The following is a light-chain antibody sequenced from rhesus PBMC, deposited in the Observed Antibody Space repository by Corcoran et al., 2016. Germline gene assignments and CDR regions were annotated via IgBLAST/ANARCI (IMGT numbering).Light chain of an antibody. CDR3: LQYSSSPLT. J-gene: IGKJ4*01. V-gene: IGKV1-22*01. CDR1: QSISSW. CDR2: KAS. Sequence: DIQMTQSPSSLSASVGDTVTITCRASQSISSWLDWYQQKPGKAPTLLIYKASSLQSGVPSRCSGSGSGTDFTLTSSSLQPEDFATYYCLQYSSSPLTFGGGTKVEIK.